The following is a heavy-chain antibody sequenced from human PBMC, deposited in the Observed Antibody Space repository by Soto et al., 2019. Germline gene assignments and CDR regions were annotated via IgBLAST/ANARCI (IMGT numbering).Heavy chain of an antibody. D-gene: IGHD3-3*01. CDR3: ARAAGYDFWSGYYSWFDP. CDR2: IYYSGST. CDR1: GGSISSGDYY. V-gene: IGHV4-30-4*01. Sequence: PSETLSLTCTVSGGSISSGDYYWSWIRQPPGKSLEWIGYIYYSGSTYYNPSLKSRVTISVDTSKNQFSLKLSSVTAADTAVYYCARAAGYDFWSGYYSWFDPWGQGTLVT. J-gene: IGHJ5*02.